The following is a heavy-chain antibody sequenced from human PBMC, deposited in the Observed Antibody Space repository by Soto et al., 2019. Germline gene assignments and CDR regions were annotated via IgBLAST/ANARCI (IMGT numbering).Heavy chain of an antibody. D-gene: IGHD4-17*01. CDR3: ARSSQSKVSTFDY. V-gene: IGHV4-59*06. J-gene: IGHJ4*02. CDR2: IYSSGST. Sequence: SETLSLTCTVSGVSISSYYWSWIRQPPGKGLEWIGCIYSSGSTYYNPSLKSRVTISVDTSKNQFSLKLSSVTAAAMAVYYCARSSQSKVSTFDYWGQATLVTVSS. CDR1: GVSISSYY.